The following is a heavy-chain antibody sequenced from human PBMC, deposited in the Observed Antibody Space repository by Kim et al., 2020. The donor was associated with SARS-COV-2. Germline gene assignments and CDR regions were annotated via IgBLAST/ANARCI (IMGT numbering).Heavy chain of an antibody. V-gene: IGHV3-7*03. Sequence: GGSLRLSCAASGFTFSSYWMSWVRQAPGKGLEWVANIKQDGSEKYYVDSVKGRFTISRDNAKNSLYLQMNSLRAEDTAVYYCARDRRERRLWFGELSARQHVDYWGQGTLVTVSS. CDR1: GFTFSSYW. D-gene: IGHD3-10*01. J-gene: IGHJ4*02. CDR2: IKQDGSEK. CDR3: ARDRRERRLWFGELSARQHVDY.